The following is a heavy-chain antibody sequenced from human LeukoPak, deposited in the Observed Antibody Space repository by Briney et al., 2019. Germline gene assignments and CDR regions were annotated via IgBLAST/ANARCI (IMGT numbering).Heavy chain of an antibody. J-gene: IGHJ4*02. CDR3: ARADPVGY. CDR1: GYTFTGSF. CDR2: VNCNTGGT. V-gene: IGHV1-2*02. Sequence: GASVKVSCKASGYTFTGSFMHWVRQAPGQGLEWMGWVNCNTGGTKFAQKFQGRVTMTRDTSFSTAYMELSRLRSDDTAVYYCARADPVGYWGQGTQVTVSS.